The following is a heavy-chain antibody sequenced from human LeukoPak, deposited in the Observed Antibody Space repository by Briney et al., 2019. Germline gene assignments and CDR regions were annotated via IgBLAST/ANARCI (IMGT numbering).Heavy chain of an antibody. V-gene: IGHV3-66*01. CDR2: IYSGGST. J-gene: IGHJ4*02. CDR3: ARNYYGSGSYSLISFDS. CDR1: GFTVSTNY. Sequence: PGGSLRLSCAASGFTVSTNYMSWVRQAPGKGLQWVSVIYSGGSTYYADSVKGRFTISRDNSKNTLYLQVNSLSAEDTAVYYCARNYYGSGSYSLISFDSWGQGTLVTVSS. D-gene: IGHD3-10*01.